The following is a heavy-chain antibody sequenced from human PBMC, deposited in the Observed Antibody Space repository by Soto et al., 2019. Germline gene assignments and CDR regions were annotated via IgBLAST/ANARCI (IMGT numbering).Heavy chain of an antibody. D-gene: IGHD2-2*01. J-gene: IGHJ6*03. V-gene: IGHV3-33*01. Sequence: GGSLRLSCAASGFTFSSYGMHWVRQAPGKGLEWVAVIWYDGSNKYYADSVKGRFTISRDNSKNTLYLQMNSLRAEDTAVYYCARDWPQDIVVVPAAGKDYYYYYMDVWGKGTTVTVSS. CDR1: GFTFSSYG. CDR3: ARDWPQDIVVVPAAGKDYYYYYMDV. CDR2: IWYDGSNK.